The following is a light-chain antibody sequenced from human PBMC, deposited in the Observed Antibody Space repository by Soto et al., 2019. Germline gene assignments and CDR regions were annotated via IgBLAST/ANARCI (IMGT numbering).Light chain of an antibody. CDR1: QSISSW. Sequence: DIQMTQSPSTLFASVGDRVTITCRASQSISSWLAWYQQKPGKAPKLLIYKASSLEGGVPSRFSGSGSGTEFTLTITSLQPDDFAPYYCQQYYLNPLTFGGGTKVAIK. CDR2: KAS. CDR3: QQYYLNPLT. J-gene: IGKJ4*01. V-gene: IGKV1-5*03.